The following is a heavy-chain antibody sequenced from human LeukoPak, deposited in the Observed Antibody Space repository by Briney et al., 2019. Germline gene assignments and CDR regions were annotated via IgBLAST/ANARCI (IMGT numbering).Heavy chain of an antibody. CDR3: ARTGWWLRAAFDY. D-gene: IGHD5-12*01. CDR1: GGYFSGYY. V-gene: IGHV4-34*01. J-gene: IGHJ4*02. CDR2: INHSGST. Sequence: SETLSLTCAVYGGYFSGYYWSWIRQPPGKGLEWIGEINHSGSTNYNPSLKSRVTISVDTSKNQFSLKLSSVTAADTAVYYCARTGWWLRAAFDYWGQGTLVTVSS.